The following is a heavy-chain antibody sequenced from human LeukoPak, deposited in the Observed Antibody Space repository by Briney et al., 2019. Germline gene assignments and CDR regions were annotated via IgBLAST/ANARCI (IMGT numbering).Heavy chain of an antibody. D-gene: IGHD5-18*01. CDR3: ARGGYSYYMDV. V-gene: IGHV4-39*01. CDR2: IYYSGST. CDR1: GGSISSYY. Sequence: SETLSLTCTVSGGSISSYYWSWIRQPPGKGLEWIGSIYYSGSTYYNPSLKGRVTISVDMSKNQFSLKLSSVTAADTAVYYCARGGYSYYMDVWGKGTTVTISS. J-gene: IGHJ6*03.